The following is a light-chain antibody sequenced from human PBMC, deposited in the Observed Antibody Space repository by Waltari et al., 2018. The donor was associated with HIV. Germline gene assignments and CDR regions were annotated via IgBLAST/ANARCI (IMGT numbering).Light chain of an antibody. CDR3: QQSHKTPLT. CDR1: QDIKKD. Sequence: DIQMTQSPSSVSADVGDRVIITCRASQDIKKDLNWYQQKPGRSPRLLIYSASGLQSGVPSTFSGSGSGGEFNFTIAALETEDSALFYCQQSHKTPLTFGGGTRIEIK. V-gene: IGKV1-39*01. CDR2: SAS. J-gene: IGKJ5*01.